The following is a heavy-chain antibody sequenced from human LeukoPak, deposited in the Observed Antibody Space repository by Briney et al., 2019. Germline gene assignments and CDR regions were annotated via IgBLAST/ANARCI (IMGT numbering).Heavy chain of an antibody. CDR3: ASQTTRRLPIAVADYFDY. J-gene: IGHJ4*02. Sequence: GGSLGLACGVSGFTFSSYSMNWVRQAPGKGLEWVSFISTSSSYIYYADSVKGRFTISRDNARNSLYLQMNSLRPEDTAVYYCASQTTRRLPIAVADYFDYWGQGTLVTVSS. CDR2: ISTSSSYI. CDR1: GFTFSSYS. D-gene: IGHD6-19*01. V-gene: IGHV3-21*01.